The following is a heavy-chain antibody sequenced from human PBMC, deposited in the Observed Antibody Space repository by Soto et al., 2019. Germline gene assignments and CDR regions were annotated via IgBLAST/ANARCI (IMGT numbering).Heavy chain of an antibody. CDR1: GFPFSNYS. J-gene: IGHJ4*02. CDR2: TRNNSSLK. Sequence: GGSLRLSCAVSGFPFSNYSFNWVRQAPGKGLKRLSYTRNNSSLKYYADSVKGRFTIYRDYVTNSLDLQMNSLRADDTAVYYGARDRDADCRKGVCSGPYFEYWGRGALVTVSS. V-gene: IGHV3-48*01. CDR3: ARDRDADCRKGVCSGPYFEY. D-gene: IGHD2-8*01.